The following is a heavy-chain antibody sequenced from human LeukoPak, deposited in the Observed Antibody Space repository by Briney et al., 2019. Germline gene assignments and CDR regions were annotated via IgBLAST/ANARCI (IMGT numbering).Heavy chain of an antibody. CDR2: ISAYNGNT. Sequence: SVKVSCKASGYTLTSYGISWVRQAPGKGLEWMGWISAYNGNTNYAQKLQGRVTMTTDTSTSTAHMELRSLRSDDTAVYYCARVIVVVPAAVPPGSAFDIWGQGTMVTVSS. D-gene: IGHD2-2*01. CDR3: ARVIVVVPAAVPPGSAFDI. V-gene: IGHV1-18*01. CDR1: GYTLTSYG. J-gene: IGHJ3*02.